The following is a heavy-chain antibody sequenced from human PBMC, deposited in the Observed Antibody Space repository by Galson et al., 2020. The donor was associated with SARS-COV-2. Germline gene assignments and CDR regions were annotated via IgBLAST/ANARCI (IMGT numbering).Heavy chain of an antibody. J-gene: IGHJ4*02. CDR3: SRVSSGDPLLDS. Sequence: GGSLRLSCATSGFTFSGSAIHWVRQASGKGLEWLGQLRNKANNYATAYTASVKGRFTISRDDSKNTAFLQMNSLKTDDTAMYYCSRVSSGDPLLDSWGQGTLVTVSS. V-gene: IGHV3-73*01. CDR1: GFTFSGSA. CDR2: LRNKANNYAT. D-gene: IGHD2-15*01.